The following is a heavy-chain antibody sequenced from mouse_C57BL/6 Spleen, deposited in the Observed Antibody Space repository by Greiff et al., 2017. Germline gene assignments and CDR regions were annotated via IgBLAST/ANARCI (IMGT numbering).Heavy chain of an antibody. Sequence: VQLQQPGAELVMPGASVKLSCKASGYTFTSYWMHWVKQRPGQGLEWIGEIDPSDSYTNYNQKFKGKSTLTVDKSSSTAYMQLSSLTSEDSAVYYCARFEHYAMDYWGQGTSVTVSS. J-gene: IGHJ4*01. V-gene: IGHV1-69*01. CDR2: IDPSDSYT. CDR1: GYTFTSYW. CDR3: ARFEHYAMDY.